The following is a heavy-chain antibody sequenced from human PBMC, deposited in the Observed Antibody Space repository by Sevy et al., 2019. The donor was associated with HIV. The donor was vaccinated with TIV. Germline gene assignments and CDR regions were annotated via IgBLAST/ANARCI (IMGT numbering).Heavy chain of an antibody. V-gene: IGHV1-2*06. D-gene: IGHD2-15*01. Sequence: ASVKVSCKASGYTFDGSYIHWVRQAPGQGLEWMGRINPKSGGTNFAQPFQGRVTMTRDTSIGTAYMELSRLRFDDTAVYFCARPGGCIGGSGTADIWGQGTMVTVSS. CDR2: INPKSGGT. J-gene: IGHJ3*02. CDR3: ARPGGCIGGSGTADI. CDR1: GYTFDGSY.